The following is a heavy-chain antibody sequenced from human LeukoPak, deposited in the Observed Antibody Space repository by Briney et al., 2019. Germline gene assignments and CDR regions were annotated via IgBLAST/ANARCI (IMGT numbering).Heavy chain of an antibody. CDR1: GFTFSSYA. J-gene: IGHJ4*02. CDR3: AKDLDIVVVPAAIARGY. V-gene: IGHV3-23*01. D-gene: IGHD2-2*02. CDR2: ISGSGGST. Sequence: GSLRLSCAASGFTFSSYAMSWVRQAPGKGLEWVSAISGSGGSTYYADSVKGRFTISRDNSKNTLYLQMNSLRAEDTAVYYCAKDLDIVVVPAAIARGYWGQGTLVTVSS.